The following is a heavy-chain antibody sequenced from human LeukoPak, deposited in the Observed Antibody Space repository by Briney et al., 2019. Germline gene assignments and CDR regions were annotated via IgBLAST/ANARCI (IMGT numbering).Heavy chain of an antibody. V-gene: IGHV3-21*01. Sequence: GGSLRLSCAASGFTFSSYSMNWVRQAPGKGLEWVSSISSSSSYIYYADSVKGRFTISRDNAKNSLYLQMNSLRAEDTAVYYCAGALWFGESAADYWGQGTLVTVSS. D-gene: IGHD3-10*01. CDR2: ISSSSSYI. J-gene: IGHJ4*02. CDR3: AGALWFGESAADY. CDR1: GFTFSSYS.